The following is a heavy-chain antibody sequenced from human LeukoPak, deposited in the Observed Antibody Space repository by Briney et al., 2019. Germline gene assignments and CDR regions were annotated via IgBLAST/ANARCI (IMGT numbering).Heavy chain of an antibody. D-gene: IGHD2-15*01. CDR2: IYYSGST. J-gene: IGHJ6*04. CDR1: GGSVSSGSYY. CDR3: ARDLVVVVAATMDYGMDV. V-gene: IGHV4-61*01. Sequence: SETLSLTCTVSGGSVSSGSYYWSWIRQPPGKGQEWIGYIYYSGSTNYNPSLKSRVTISVDTSKNQFSLKLSSVTAADTAVYYCARDLVVVVAATMDYGMDVWGKGTTVTVSS.